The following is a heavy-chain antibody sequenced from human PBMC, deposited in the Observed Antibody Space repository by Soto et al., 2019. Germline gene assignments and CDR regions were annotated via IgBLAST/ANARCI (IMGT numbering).Heavy chain of an antibody. CDR1: GFSFSSFA. J-gene: IGHJ6*02. V-gene: IGHV3-23*01. CDR2: ISGSADST. Sequence: EVQLLESGGGFIHPGGSLRLSCAASGFSFSSFAMNWVRQAPGKGLEWVSIISGSADSTFYADSVKGRFTISRDNSKRTLYLQSNSLRTEETAVYYCAKTRGSMIYAISVYGMDVWGQGTTVTVSS. D-gene: IGHD2-8*01. CDR3: AKTRGSMIYAISVYGMDV.